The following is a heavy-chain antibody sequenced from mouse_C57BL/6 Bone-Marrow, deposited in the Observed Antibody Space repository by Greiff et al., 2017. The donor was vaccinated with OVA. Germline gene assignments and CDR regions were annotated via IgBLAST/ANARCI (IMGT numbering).Heavy chain of an antibody. J-gene: IGHJ4*01. Sequence: QVQLQQSGPGLVQPSQSLSITCTVSGFSLTSYGVHWVRQSPGKGLEWLGVIWSGGSTDYNAAFISRLSISKDNSKCQVVFKMNSLQADDTAIYYCARNLDYYGSSYAMDYWGQGTSVTVSS. CDR2: IWSGGST. D-gene: IGHD1-1*01. CDR3: ARNLDYYGSSYAMDY. V-gene: IGHV2-2*01. CDR1: GFSLTSYG.